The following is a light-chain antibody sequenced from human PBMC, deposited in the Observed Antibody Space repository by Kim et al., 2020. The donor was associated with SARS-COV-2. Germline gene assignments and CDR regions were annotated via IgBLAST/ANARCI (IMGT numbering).Light chain of an antibody. CDR1: QSVINK. CDR2: DAS. V-gene: IGKV3-15*01. J-gene: IGKJ4*01. CDR3: QQYNNWPLT. Sequence: EVVMTQSPATLSVSPGERATLSCRASQSVINKLAWYQQKPGQAPRLLIYDASTRATGISARFSGSGSWTEFTLTISSLQSGDSAVYHCQQYNNWPLTFGGGTKVEI.